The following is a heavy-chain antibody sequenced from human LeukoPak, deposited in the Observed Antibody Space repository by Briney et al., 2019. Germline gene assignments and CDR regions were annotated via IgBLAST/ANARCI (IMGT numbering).Heavy chain of an antibody. CDR1: GGTFSSYA. J-gene: IGHJ3*02. D-gene: IGHD4-23*01. CDR2: IIPILGIA. V-gene: IGHV1-69*04. CDR3: ARARGLTVGGDDAFDI. Sequence: SVKVSCKASGGTFSSYAISWVRQAPGQGLEWMGRIIPILGIANYAQKFQGRVTITADKSTSTAYMELSSLRSEDTAVYYCARARGLTVGGDDAFDIWGQGTMVTVSS.